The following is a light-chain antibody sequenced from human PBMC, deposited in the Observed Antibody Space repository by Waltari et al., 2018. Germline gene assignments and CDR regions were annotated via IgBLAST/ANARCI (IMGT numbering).Light chain of an antibody. V-gene: IGLV4-69*01. CDR3: HAWRSGILV. CDR2: LNSDGSH. CDR1: SGPSDCP. Sequence: QLVLTQSPSASASLGASVKLTCTLSSGPSDCPIDWHQQQPGKGPRYLMKLNSDGSHNKGDGIPDRFSGSSSGAERYLTISSLQSEDEADYYCHAWRSGILVFAGGTKLTVL. J-gene: IGLJ2*01.